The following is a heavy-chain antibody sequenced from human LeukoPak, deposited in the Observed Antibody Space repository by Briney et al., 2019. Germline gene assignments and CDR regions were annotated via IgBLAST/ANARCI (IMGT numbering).Heavy chain of an antibody. D-gene: IGHD2-2*01. Sequence: GESLKISCKTSGYTFSNFGINWVRQAPGQGREWMGWISGNNDNPNYGQKFQGRFTVTTDSSTSTAYMELRNLRFDDTAVYYCARDGTSTDDYWGQGTLVTVSS. CDR2: ISGNNDNP. V-gene: IGHV1-18*01. CDR1: GYTFSNFG. J-gene: IGHJ4*02. CDR3: ARDGTSTDDY.